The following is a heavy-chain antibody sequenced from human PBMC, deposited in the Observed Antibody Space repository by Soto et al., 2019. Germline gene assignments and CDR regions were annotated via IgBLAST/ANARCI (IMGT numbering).Heavy chain of an antibody. CDR3: ARLTTVTAFDY. CDR2: IYYSGST. J-gene: IGHJ4*02. D-gene: IGHD4-17*01. V-gene: IGHV4-30-4*01. CDR1: GGSISSGDYY. Sequence: KPSETLSLTCTVSGGSISSGDYYWSWIRQPPGKGLEWIGYIYYSGSTYYNPSLKSRVTISVDTSKNQFSLKLSSVTAADTAVYYCARLTTVTAFDYWGQGTLVTVSS.